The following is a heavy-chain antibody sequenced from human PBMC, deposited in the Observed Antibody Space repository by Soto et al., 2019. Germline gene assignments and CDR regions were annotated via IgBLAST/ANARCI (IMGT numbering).Heavy chain of an antibody. Sequence: QVPLVQSGAEVKEPGDSVRVSCEASGYTFTAYYIHWVRQAPGQGLEWMGWINPKFGDTTYAQDFQGRVSMTRDMSISTVYMELSRLTSDDTAIYYCARNMDYYYGRGSGNGQGVWGQGTTVTVFS. J-gene: IGHJ6*02. CDR1: GYTFTAYY. V-gene: IGHV1-2*02. D-gene: IGHD3-10*02. CDR3: ARNMDYYYGRGSGNGQGV. CDR2: INPKFGDT.